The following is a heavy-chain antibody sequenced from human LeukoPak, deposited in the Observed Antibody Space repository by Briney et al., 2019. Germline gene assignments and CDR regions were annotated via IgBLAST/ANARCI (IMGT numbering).Heavy chain of an antibody. CDR1: GFTLSGYW. D-gene: IGHD3-3*01. J-gene: IGHJ4*02. CDR2: IKEDGSKK. Sequence: GGSLRLSCAASGFTLSGYWMRWVRQAPGKGLEWVATIKEDGSKKSYMDSVEGRFTISIDNAKNSVNLQMSSLRAEDTAVYYCAREGGGPSGPLDYWGQGTLVTVFS. V-gene: IGHV3-7*01. CDR3: AREGGGPSGPLDY.